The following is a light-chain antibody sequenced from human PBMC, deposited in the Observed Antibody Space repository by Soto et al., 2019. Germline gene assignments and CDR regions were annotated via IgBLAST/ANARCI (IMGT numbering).Light chain of an antibody. J-gene: IGLJ1*01. CDR2: GRS. Sequence: QSGLTQLPSASGAPGQRFTISCTGSSSNIGAGYDVHWYQHRPVTAPKRLIYGRSNRPSGVPDRFSGSTSGTSASLAITGLPAEHEADYSCQSYASSLSGYVFGTGTKVTVL. CDR3: QSYASSLSGYV. CDR1: SSNIGAGYD. V-gene: IGLV1-40*01.